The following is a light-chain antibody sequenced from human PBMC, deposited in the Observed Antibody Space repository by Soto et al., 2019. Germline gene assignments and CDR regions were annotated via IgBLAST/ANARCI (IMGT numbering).Light chain of an antibody. CDR2: QSS. CDR1: QSVDSW. J-gene: IGKJ1*01. Sequence: DIQMTQSPSTLSASVGDRVTLTCRASQSVDSWLAWYQQKPGKAPKLLIYQSSILESGVPSRFSGSGSRTEFTLTISGLQPDDFATYYCQQYNHYPWTFGQGTKVDLK. CDR3: QQYNHYPWT. V-gene: IGKV1-5*03.